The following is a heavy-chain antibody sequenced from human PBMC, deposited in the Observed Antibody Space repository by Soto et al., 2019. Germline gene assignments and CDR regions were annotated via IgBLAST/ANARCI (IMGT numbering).Heavy chain of an antibody. CDR1: GFTFSSYA. J-gene: IGHJ6*02. CDR3: ASPPLIYYDCSGYYHGDYYGMDV. CDR2: ISGSGGST. V-gene: IGHV3-23*01. Sequence: PGGSLRLSCAASGFTFSSYAMSWVRQAPGKGLEWVSAISGSGGSTYYADSVKGRFTISRDNSKNTLYLQMNSLRAEDTAVYYCASPPLIYYDCSGYYHGDYYGMDVWGQGTTVTVSS. D-gene: IGHD3-22*01.